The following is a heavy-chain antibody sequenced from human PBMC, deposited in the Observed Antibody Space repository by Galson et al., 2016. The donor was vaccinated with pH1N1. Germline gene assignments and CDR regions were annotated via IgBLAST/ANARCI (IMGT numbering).Heavy chain of an antibody. Sequence: SLRLSCAASGLTFGSYWMHWVRQAPGKGLVWVSRINSDGSSTGYADSVKGRFTISRDNAKNTLYLQMNSLRAEDTAVYYCARGGAVAGISTSDYWGLGTLVTGSA. V-gene: IGHV3-74*01. J-gene: IGHJ4*02. CDR1: GLTFGSYW. D-gene: IGHD6-19*01. CDR3: ARGGAVAGISTSDY. CDR2: INSDGSST.